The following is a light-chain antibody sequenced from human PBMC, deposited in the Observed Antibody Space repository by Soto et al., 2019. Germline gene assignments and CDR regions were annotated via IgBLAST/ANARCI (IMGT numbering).Light chain of an antibody. Sequence: EIVLTQSPGTLSLSPGERATLSCRTSQSLSSIYLAWYQQKPGQAPRLLIYGTSNRATGIPDRFSGCGSGTDFTLTISRLEPEDFAVYYCQQYGPSLPMYTFGQGTKLEIK. J-gene: IGKJ2*01. CDR2: GTS. CDR3: QQYGPSLPMYT. V-gene: IGKV3-20*01. CDR1: QSLSSIY.